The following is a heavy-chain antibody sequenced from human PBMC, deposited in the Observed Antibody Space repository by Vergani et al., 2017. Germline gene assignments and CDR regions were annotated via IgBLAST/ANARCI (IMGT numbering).Heavy chain of an antibody. J-gene: IGHJ4*02. CDR1: GFTFGDYA. D-gene: IGHD3-9*01. V-gene: IGHV3-49*04. CDR2: IRSKAYGGTT. Sequence: EVQLVESGGGLVQPGRSLRLSCTASGFTFGDYAMSWVRQAPGKGLEWVGFIRSKAYGGTTEYAASVKGRFTISRDDSKSIAYLQMNSLKTEDTAVYYCTRAMYYDILTGGYYFDYWGQGTLVTVSS. CDR3: TRAMYYDILTGGYYFDY.